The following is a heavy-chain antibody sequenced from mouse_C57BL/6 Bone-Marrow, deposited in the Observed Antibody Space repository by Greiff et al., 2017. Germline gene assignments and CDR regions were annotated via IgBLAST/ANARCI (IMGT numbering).Heavy chain of an antibody. CDR2: IDPSDSYT. J-gene: IGHJ4*01. CDR1: GYTFTSYW. V-gene: IGHV1-69*01. D-gene: IGHD4-1*01. Sequence: QVQLQQPGAELVMPGASVKLSCKASGYTFTSYWMHWVQQRPGQGLEWIGEIDPSDSYTNYNPKFKGQSTLTVDKSSSTVYMQLSSLTSEDSAVYYCARGALGGAMDYWGQGTSVTVSS. CDR3: ARGALGGAMDY.